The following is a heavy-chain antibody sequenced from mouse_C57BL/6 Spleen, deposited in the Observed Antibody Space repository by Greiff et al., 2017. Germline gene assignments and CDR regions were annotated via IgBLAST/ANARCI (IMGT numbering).Heavy chain of an antibody. Sequence: VQLQESGPELVKPGASVKISCKASGYAFSSSWMNWVKQRPGKGLEWIGRIYPGDGDTNYNGKFKGKATLTADKSSSTAYMQLSSLTSEDSAVYFCASDYYGSSYGGYFDVWGTGTTVTVSS. V-gene: IGHV1-82*01. CDR1: GYAFSSSW. J-gene: IGHJ1*03. CDR2: IYPGDGDT. CDR3: ASDYYGSSYGGYFDV. D-gene: IGHD1-1*01.